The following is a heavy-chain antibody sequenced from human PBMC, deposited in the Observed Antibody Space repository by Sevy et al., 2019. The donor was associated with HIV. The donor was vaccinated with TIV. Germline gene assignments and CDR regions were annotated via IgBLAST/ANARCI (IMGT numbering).Heavy chain of an antibody. CDR2: ISDSSATI. D-gene: IGHD5-12*01. J-gene: IGHJ4*02. CDR1: GFTYS. Sequence: GGSLRLSCVASGFTYSMNWVRQAPGKGLEWVSYISDSSATIHYVDSVKGGLTISRNNAKNSQYLQMNTLRAEDTAVYYCASQRGGYERLYYFDSWGQGTLVTVSS. CDR3: ASQRGGYERLYYFDS. V-gene: IGHV3-48*01.